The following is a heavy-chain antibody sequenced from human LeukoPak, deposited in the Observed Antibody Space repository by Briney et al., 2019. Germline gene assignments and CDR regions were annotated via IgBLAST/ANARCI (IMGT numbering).Heavy chain of an antibody. CDR3: AREVGTIMVNWFDP. CDR2: IYTIVST. Sequence: PSETLSLTCTLSGGSISSYYWSWIRQPAGKGREWIGRIYTIVSTNYNPSLKSRVTMSVDTSKNQFSLKLSSVTAADTAVYYCAREVGTIMVNWFDPWGQGTLVTVSS. D-gene: IGHD3-3*01. J-gene: IGHJ5*02. V-gene: IGHV4-4*07. CDR1: GGSISSYY.